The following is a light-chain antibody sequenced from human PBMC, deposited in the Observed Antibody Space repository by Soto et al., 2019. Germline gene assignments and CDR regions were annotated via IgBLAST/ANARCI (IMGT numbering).Light chain of an antibody. Sequence: DIQMTQSPSSLSASVGARVSITCRASQGIGNDLGWYQQKPGKAPKRLIYAASTLQSGGPSRFSGSGSGTEFTLTISSLQPEDFATYYCLQHNSYPRTFGQGTKVEF. CDR2: AAS. J-gene: IGKJ1*01. CDR1: QGIGND. CDR3: LQHNSYPRT. V-gene: IGKV1-17*01.